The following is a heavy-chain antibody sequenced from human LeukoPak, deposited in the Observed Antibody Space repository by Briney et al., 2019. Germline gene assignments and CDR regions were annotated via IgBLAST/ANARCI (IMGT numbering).Heavy chain of an antibody. V-gene: IGHV4-31*03. CDR2: IHYSGST. D-gene: IGHD6-13*01. CDR1: GGSMTSGDYY. Sequence: PSETLSLTCTVSGGSMTSGDYYWSWIRQYPGKGLEWLGYIHYSGSTYYNPSLKSRVTISADTSKNQFSLKLSSVTAADTAVFYCAREGIAAAGTNWGQGALVTVSS. CDR3: AREGIAAAGTN. J-gene: IGHJ4*02.